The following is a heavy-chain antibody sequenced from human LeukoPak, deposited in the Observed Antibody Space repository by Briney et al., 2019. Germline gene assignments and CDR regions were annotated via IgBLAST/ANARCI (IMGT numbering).Heavy chain of an antibody. CDR2: ISSLGNTM. V-gene: IGHV3-48*02. CDR3: ARHYNSWFYDY. J-gene: IGHJ4*02. CDR1: GFTFSNYS. Sequence: GGSLRLSCVASGFTFSNYSMNWVRQAPGKGLEWLSYISSLGNTMYYANSVKGRFTISRDNAKNSLYLQMNSLGDEDTAVYYSARHYNSWFYDYWGQGTLVTVSS. D-gene: IGHD6-13*01.